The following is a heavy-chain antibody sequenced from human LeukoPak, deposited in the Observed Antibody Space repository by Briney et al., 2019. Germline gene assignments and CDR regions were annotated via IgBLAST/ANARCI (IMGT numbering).Heavy chain of an antibody. CDR2: INGDGSNT. D-gene: IGHD5-12*01. CDR3: ARDLSPVEIVATVLDS. CDR1: GFTFSSHW. Sequence: GGSLRLSCAASGFTFSSHWMHWVRQAPGKGLVWVSRINGDGSNTTYADSVKGRFTISRDNAKNTLYLQMNSLRAEDTAVYYCARDLSPVEIVATVLDSWGQGTLVTVSS. V-gene: IGHV3-74*03. J-gene: IGHJ4*02.